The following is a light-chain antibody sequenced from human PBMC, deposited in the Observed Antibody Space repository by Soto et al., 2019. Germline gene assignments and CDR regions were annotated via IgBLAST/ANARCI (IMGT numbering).Light chain of an antibody. CDR1: QLGDKY. CDR3: QAWDSSTGV. CDR2: QDS. J-gene: IGLJ1*01. V-gene: IGLV3-1*01. Sequence: SYELTQPPSVSVSPGQTASITCSGDQLGDKYACWYQQKPGQSPVLVIYQDSKRPSGIPERFSGSNSGNTATLTISGTQAMDEADYYCQAWDSSTGVFGTGTQVTVL.